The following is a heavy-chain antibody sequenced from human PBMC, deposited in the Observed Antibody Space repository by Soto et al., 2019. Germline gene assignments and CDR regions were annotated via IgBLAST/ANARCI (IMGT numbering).Heavy chain of an antibody. Sequence: PGGSLRLSCAASGFTFSNAWMSWVRQAPGKGLEWVGRIKSKTDGGTTDYAAPVKGRFTISRDDSKNTLYLQMNSLKTEDTAVYYCTTLDIVVVPAAMELYYYYYYMDVWGKGTTVTVSS. CDR2: IKSKTDGGTT. CDR1: GFTFSNAW. D-gene: IGHD2-2*03. V-gene: IGHV3-15*01. J-gene: IGHJ6*03. CDR3: TTLDIVVVPAAMELYYYYYYMDV.